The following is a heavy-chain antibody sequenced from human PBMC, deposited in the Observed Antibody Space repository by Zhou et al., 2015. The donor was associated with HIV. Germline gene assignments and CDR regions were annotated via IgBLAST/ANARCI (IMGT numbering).Heavy chain of an antibody. Sequence: QVQLVQSGAEVKKPGSSVKVSCKASGGTFSSYTISWVRQAPGQGLEWMGRIIPILGIANYAQKFQGRVTITADKSTSTAYMELSSLRSEDTAVYYCARGWDPAAGTYYYYYYGMDVWGQGTTVTVSS. CDR3: ARGWDPAAGTYYYYYYGMDV. CDR2: IIPILGIA. D-gene: IGHD6-13*01. CDR1: GGTFSSYT. V-gene: IGHV1-69*02. J-gene: IGHJ6*02.